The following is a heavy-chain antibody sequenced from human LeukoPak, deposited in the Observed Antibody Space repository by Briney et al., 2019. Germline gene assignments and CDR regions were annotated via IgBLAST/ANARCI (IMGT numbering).Heavy chain of an antibody. D-gene: IGHD5-18*01. Sequence: PSETLSLTCAVYGGSFSGYFWTWIRQPPGKGLEWIGEISHSGSTTYNPSLKSRVTISVDTSKNQFSLKLSSVTAADTAVYYCARGAHYSYGNWYFDLWGRGTLVTVSS. J-gene: IGHJ2*01. CDR2: ISHSGST. CDR1: GGSFSGYF. CDR3: ARGAHYSYGNWYFDL. V-gene: IGHV4-34*01.